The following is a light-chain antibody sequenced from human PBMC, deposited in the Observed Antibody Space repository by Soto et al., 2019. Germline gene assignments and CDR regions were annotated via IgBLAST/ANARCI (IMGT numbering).Light chain of an antibody. J-gene: IGKJ2*01. V-gene: IGKV3-15*01. CDR1: QSVSNS. Sequence: EIVMTQSPATLSVSPGERATLSCRASQSVSNSLAWYQQRPGQTPRLLLYGAATRATGVPPRFSGSRSGTEFTLPISSRQYEDFAVYYCQQYFNWSPYTFGQGTKVDIK. CDR2: GAA. CDR3: QQYFNWSPYT.